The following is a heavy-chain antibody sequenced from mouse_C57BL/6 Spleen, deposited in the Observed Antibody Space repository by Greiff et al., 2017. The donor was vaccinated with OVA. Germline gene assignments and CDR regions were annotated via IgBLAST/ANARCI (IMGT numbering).Heavy chain of an antibody. CDR1: GYTFTSYG. V-gene: IGHV1-53*01. CDR2: INPSNGGT. J-gene: IGHJ3*01. D-gene: IGHD1-1*01. Sequence: QVQLQQSGTELVKPGASVKLSCKASGYTFTSYGMHWVKQRPGQGLEWIGNINPSNGGTNYNEKFKSKATLTVDKSSSTAYMQLSSLTSEDSAVYYCALYYYGNSPFAYWGQGTLVTVSA. CDR3: ALYYYGNSPFAY.